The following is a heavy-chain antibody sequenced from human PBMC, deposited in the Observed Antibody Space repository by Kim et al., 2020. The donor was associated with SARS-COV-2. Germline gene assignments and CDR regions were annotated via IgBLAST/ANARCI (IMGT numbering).Heavy chain of an antibody. J-gene: IGHJ4*02. V-gene: IGHV4-39*01. D-gene: IGHD1-7*01. CDR3: AGLYGTTLDY. Sequence: SETLSLTCTVSGGSISSSSYYWGWIRQPPGKGLEWIGSIYYSGSTYYNPSLKSRVTISVDTSKNQFSLKLSSVTAADTAVYYCAGLYGTTLDYWGQGTLVTVSS. CDR1: GGSISSSSYY. CDR2: IYYSGST.